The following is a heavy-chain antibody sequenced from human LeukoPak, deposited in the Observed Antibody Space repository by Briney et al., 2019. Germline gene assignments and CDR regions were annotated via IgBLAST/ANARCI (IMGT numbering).Heavy chain of an antibody. J-gene: IGHJ6*03. CDR1: GFTFSSYG. V-gene: IGHV3-53*01. D-gene: IGHD3-3*01. Sequence: GGSLRLSCAASGFTFSSYGMSWVRQAPGKGLEWVSVIYSGGSTYYADSVKGRFTISRDNSKNTLYLQMNSLRAEDTAVYYCARVEWGYYYYMDVWGKGTTVTVSS. CDR3: ARVEWGYYYYMDV. CDR2: IYSGGST.